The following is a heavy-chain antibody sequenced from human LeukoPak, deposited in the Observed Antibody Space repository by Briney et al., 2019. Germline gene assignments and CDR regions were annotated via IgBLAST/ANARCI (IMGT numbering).Heavy chain of an antibody. J-gene: IGHJ6*02. CDR2: IIPILGIA. V-gene: IGHV1-69*04. CDR3: ARGEYQLLLYGSYYYYYGMDV. Sequence: SVKVSCKASGYTFTDYYFNWVRQAPGQGLEWMGRIIPILGIANYAQKFQGRVTITADKSTSTAYMELSSLRSEDTAVYYCARGEYQLLLYGSYYYYYGMDVWGQGTTVTVSS. CDR1: GYTFTDYY. D-gene: IGHD2-2*01.